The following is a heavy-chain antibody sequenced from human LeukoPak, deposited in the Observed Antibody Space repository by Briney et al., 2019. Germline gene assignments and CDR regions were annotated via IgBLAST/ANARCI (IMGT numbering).Heavy chain of an antibody. V-gene: IGHV4-59*11. CDR3: ARVTEPPAARQNFDY. CDR1: GGSISSHY. J-gene: IGHJ4*02. Sequence: SETLSLTCTVSGGSISSHYWSWIRQPPGKGLEWIGYIYYSGSTNYNPSLKSRVTISVDTSKNQFSLKLSSVTAADTAVYYWARVTEPPAARQNFDYWGQGTLVTVSS. D-gene: IGHD6-6*01. CDR2: IYYSGST.